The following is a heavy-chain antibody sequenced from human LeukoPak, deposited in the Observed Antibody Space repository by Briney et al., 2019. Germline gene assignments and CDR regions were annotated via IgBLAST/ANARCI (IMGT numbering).Heavy chain of an antibody. CDR1: GFSFSSYA. CDR3: ARDPGYSSRDDAFDI. Sequence: PGGSLRLSCAASGFSFSSYAMHWVRQAPGKGLEWVAVISYDGKKEYYADSVKGRFTISRDNSRNTVDLQMNSLRAEDTAVYYCARDPGYSSRDDAFDIWGQGTMVTVSS. CDR2: ISYDGKKE. J-gene: IGHJ3*02. D-gene: IGHD6-13*01. V-gene: IGHV3-30*04.